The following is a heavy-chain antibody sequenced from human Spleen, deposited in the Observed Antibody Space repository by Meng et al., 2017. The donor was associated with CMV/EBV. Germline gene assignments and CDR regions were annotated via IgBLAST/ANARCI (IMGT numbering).Heavy chain of an antibody. J-gene: IGHJ4*02. CDR1: GVTFSSYA. Sequence: AASGVTFSSYAMHWVRQAPGKGLEWVAVISYDGSNKYYADSVKGRFTISRDNSKNTLYLQMNSLRAEDTAVYYCASSGVSSGWYADYWGQGTLVTVSS. CDR3: ASSGVSSGWYADY. D-gene: IGHD6-19*01. V-gene: IGHV3-30*04. CDR2: ISYDGSNK.